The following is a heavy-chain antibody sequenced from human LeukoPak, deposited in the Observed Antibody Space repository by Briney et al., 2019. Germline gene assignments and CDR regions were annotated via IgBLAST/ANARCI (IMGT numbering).Heavy chain of an antibody. J-gene: IGHJ4*02. CDR3: ARDWEYDILTGYSYYFDY. CDR1: GFTFSSSA. V-gene: IGHV3-30-3*01. CDR2: ISYDGSNK. Sequence: GGSLRLSCAASGFTFSSSAMNWVRQAPGKGLEWVAVISYDGSNKYYADSVKGRFTISRDNSKNTLYLQMNSLRAEDTAVYYCARDWEYDILTGYSYYFDYWGQGTLVTVSS. D-gene: IGHD3-9*01.